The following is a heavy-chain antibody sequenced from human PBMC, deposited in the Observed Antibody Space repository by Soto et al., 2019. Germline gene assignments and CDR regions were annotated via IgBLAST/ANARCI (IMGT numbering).Heavy chain of an antibody. CDR3: ARIKSRVVRGVIIPVWWFDP. CDR2: IYYSGST. CDR1: GGSVSSGSYY. V-gene: IGHV4-61*01. J-gene: IGHJ5*02. D-gene: IGHD3-10*01. Sequence: SETLSLTCTVSGGSVSSGSYYWSWIRQPPGKGLEWIGYIYYSGSTNYNPSLKSRVTISVDTSKNQFSLKLSSVTAADTAVYYCARIKSRVVRGVIIPVWWFDPWGQGTLVTVSS.